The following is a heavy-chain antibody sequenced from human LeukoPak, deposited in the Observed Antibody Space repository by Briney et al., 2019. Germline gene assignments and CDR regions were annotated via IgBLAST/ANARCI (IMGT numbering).Heavy chain of an antibody. Sequence: PSETLSLTCTVSGGSISSYYWSWIRQPPGKGLEWIGCIYYSGSTNYNPSLKSRVTISVDTSKNQFSLKLSSVTAADTAVYYCARTLTIFGVVAPYYYYYMDVWGKGTTVTVSS. J-gene: IGHJ6*03. CDR3: ARTLTIFGVVAPYYYYYMDV. V-gene: IGHV4-59*01. CDR1: GGSISSYY. CDR2: IYYSGST. D-gene: IGHD3-3*01.